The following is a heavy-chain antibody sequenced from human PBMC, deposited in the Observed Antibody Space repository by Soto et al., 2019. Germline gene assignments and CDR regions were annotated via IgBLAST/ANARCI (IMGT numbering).Heavy chain of an antibody. D-gene: IGHD1-26*01. CDR1: GFTFGSYS. CDR2: IKSKTEGGTS. J-gene: IGHJ4*02. CDR3: AISGTGGSYFLY. V-gene: IGHV3-15*01. Sequence: WGCLRLSCAATGFTFGSYSMNWVRQAPGKGLEWVGRIKSKTEGGTSDYAAPVKGRFTISRDDSKNSLYLQMNSLKTEDTAVYFCAISGTGGSYFLYWGQGTLVTVSS.